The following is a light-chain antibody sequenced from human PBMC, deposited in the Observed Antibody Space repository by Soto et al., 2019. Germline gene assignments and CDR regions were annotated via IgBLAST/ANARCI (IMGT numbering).Light chain of an antibody. CDR2: DVS. Sequence: QSALTQPASVSGSPGQSITISCTGTSSDVGGYNYVSWYQQHPGQAPKLMIFDVSNRPSGVSNRFSGSKSGNTASLTISGLLAEDEADYYCSSYTSGSTRYVFGTGTKLTVL. CDR3: SSYTSGSTRYV. CDR1: SSDVGGYNY. J-gene: IGLJ1*01. V-gene: IGLV2-14*01.